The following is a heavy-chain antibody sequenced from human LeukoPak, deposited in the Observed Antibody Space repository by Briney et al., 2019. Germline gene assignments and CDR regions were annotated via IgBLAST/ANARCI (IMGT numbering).Heavy chain of an antibody. CDR3: ASRAGGNSPGDNWFDP. J-gene: IGHJ5*02. CDR2: INHSGST. V-gene: IGHV4-34*01. CDR1: GGSFSGYY. Sequence: PSETLSLTCAVYGGSFSGYYWSWIRQPPGKGLEWIGEINHSGSTNYNPSLKSRVTISVDTSKNQFSLKLSSVTAADTAVYYCASRAGGNSPGDNWFDPWGQGTLVTVSS. D-gene: IGHD4-23*01.